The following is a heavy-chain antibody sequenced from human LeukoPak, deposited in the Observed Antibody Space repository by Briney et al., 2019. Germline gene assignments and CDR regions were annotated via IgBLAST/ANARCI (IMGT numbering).Heavy chain of an antibody. CDR2: IYYSGST. CDR3: ARLIFPCASCPYYYGMDV. Sequence: SETLSLTCTVSGGSISSYYWSWIRQPPGKGLEWIGYIYYSGSTNYNPSLKSRVTISVDTSKNQFSLKLSSVTAADTAVYYCARLIFPCASCPYYYGMDVWGQGTLVTVSS. D-gene: IGHD2-2*01. CDR1: GGSISSYY. V-gene: IGHV4-59*08. J-gene: IGHJ6*02.